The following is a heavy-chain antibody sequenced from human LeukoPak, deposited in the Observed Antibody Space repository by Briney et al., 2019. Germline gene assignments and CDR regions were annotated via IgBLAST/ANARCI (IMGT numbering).Heavy chain of an antibody. D-gene: IGHD6-19*01. CDR1: GFTFSSYE. CDR3: ARGAYSSGWYYYYMDV. Sequence: GGSLRLSCAASGFTFSSYEMNWVRQAPGQGLEWVSYISSSGSTIYYADSVKGRFTISRDNAKNSLYLQMNSLRAEDTAVYYCARGAYSSGWYYYYMDVWGKGTTVTVSS. CDR2: ISSSGSTI. J-gene: IGHJ6*03. V-gene: IGHV3-48*03.